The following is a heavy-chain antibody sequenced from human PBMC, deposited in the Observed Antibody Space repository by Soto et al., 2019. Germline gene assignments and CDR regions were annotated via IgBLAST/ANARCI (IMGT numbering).Heavy chain of an antibody. V-gene: IGHV1-18*01. J-gene: IGHJ5*02. CDR3: ARAPFYYYGSGSYYNPPRFDP. CDR1: GYTFTSYG. D-gene: IGHD3-10*01. CDR2: ISAYNGNT. Sequence: EASVKVSCKASGYTFTSYGISWVRQAPGQGLEWMGWISAYNGNTNYAQKLQGRVTMTTDTSTSTAYMELRSLRSDDTAVYYCARAPFYYYGSGSYYNPPRFDPWGQGTLVTVSS.